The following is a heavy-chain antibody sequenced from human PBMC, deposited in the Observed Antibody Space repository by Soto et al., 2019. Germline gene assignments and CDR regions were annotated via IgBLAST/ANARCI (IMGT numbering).Heavy chain of an antibody. V-gene: IGHV3-11*05. CDR3: ASEEWMVTYGMDV. CDR2: ISSSSSYT. CDR1: GFTFSDYY. J-gene: IGHJ6*02. D-gene: IGHD5-18*01. Sequence: GGSLRLSCAASGFTFSDYYMSWIRQAPGKGLEWVSYISSSSSYTNYADSVKGRFTISRDNAKNSLYLQMNSLRAEDTAVYYCASEEWMVTYGMDVWGQGTTVTVSS.